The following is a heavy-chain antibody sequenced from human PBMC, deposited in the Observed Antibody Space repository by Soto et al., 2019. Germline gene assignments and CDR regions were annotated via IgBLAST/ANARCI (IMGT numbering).Heavy chain of an antibody. D-gene: IGHD3-16*01. CDR1: GYIFVNYG. CDR3: AMVDNYVTPTPPDV. CDR2: ISPYSGNT. Sequence: QVQLVQSGDEVRKPGSSVKVSCKASGYIFVNYGIAWVRQAPGQGLEWMGWISPYSGNTHYASKVKCRLIMTTDTSPSIAYVALGRMPSDDPAVYYCAMVDNYVTPTPPDVWGQGTTVTVS. V-gene: IGHV1-18*01. J-gene: IGHJ6*02.